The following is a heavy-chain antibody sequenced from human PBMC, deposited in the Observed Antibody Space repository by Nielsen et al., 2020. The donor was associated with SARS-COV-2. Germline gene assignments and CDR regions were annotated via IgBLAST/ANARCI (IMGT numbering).Heavy chain of an antibody. Sequence: WVRQAPGQGLEWMGIINPSGGSTSYAQKFQGRVTITADESTSTAYMELSSLRSEDTAVYYCARVASGSYYSYYYYGMDVWGQGTTVTVSS. J-gene: IGHJ6*02. CDR2: INPSGGST. V-gene: IGHV1-46*01. CDR3: ARVASGSYYSYYYYGMDV. D-gene: IGHD1-26*01.